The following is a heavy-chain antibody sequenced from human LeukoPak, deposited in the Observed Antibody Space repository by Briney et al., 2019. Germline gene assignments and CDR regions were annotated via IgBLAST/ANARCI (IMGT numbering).Heavy chain of an antibody. Sequence: PGGSLRLSCAASGFTFSNYAMHWVRQAPGKGLEWVAVISYDGSNKYYADSVKGRLTISRDNSKNSLYLQMNSLRAEDTAVYYCARDDSGGSCYTWGQGTLVTVSS. CDR3: ARDDSGGSCYT. J-gene: IGHJ4*02. CDR2: ISYDGSNK. V-gene: IGHV3-30-3*01. CDR1: GFTFSNYA. D-gene: IGHD2-15*01.